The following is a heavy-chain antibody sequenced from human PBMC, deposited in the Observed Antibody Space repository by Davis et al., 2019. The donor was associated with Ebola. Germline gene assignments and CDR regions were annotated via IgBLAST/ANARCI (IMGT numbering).Heavy chain of an antibody. CDR3: ARESRKFYGSGSYGMDV. CDR2: ISYDGSNK. Sequence: GESLKISCAASGFTFSSYAMHWVRQAPGKGLEWVAVISYDGSNKYYADSVKGRFTISRDNSKNTLYLQMNSLRAEDTAVYYCARESRKFYGSGSYGMDVWGKGTTVTVSS. D-gene: IGHD3-10*01. CDR1: GFTFSSYA. J-gene: IGHJ6*04. V-gene: IGHV3-30-3*01.